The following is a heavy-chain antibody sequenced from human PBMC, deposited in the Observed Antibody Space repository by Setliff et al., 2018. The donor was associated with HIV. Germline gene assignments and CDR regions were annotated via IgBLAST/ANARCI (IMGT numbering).Heavy chain of an antibody. Sequence: GESLKISCKGSGYSFTSYWIGWVRQMPGKGLEWVAIIYPQDSDTRYSPSFEGHVTISADTSRYTAYLQWRSLKASDTAMYYCARLGVGATPFDYWGQGTLVTVSS. CDR1: GYSFTSYW. D-gene: IGHD1-26*01. V-gene: IGHV5-51*01. CDR3: ARLGVGATPFDY. J-gene: IGHJ4*02. CDR2: IYPQDSDT.